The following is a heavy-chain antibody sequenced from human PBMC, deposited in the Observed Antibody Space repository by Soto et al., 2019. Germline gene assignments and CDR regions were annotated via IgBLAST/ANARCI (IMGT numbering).Heavy chain of an antibody. J-gene: IGHJ6*02. Sequence: PSETLSLTCTVSGGSIRSYYWSWIRQPAGKGLEWIGRIYTSGSTNYNPSLKSRVTMSVDTSKNQFSLKLSSVTAADTAVYYCARDRRGRYDFWSGYWYYGMDVWGQGTTVTVSS. CDR1: GGSIRSYY. CDR3: ARDRRGRYDFWSGYWYYGMDV. D-gene: IGHD3-3*01. V-gene: IGHV4-4*07. CDR2: IYTSGST.